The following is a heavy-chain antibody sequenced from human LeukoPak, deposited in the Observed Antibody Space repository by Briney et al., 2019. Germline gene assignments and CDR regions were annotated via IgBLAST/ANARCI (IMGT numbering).Heavy chain of an antibody. CDR2: ISSSSSYR. CDR3: ARDRPGYCSSTSCYDLSYYYYGMDV. J-gene: IGHJ6*02. CDR1: GFTFSSYS. V-gene: IGHV3-21*01. Sequence: GGSLRLSCAASGFTFSSYSMNWVRQAPGKGLEWVSSISSSSSYRYYADSVKGRFTTSRDNAKNSLYLQMHSQRAEDTAVYYCARDRPGYCSSTSCYDLSYYYYGMDVWGQGTTVTVSS. D-gene: IGHD2-2*03.